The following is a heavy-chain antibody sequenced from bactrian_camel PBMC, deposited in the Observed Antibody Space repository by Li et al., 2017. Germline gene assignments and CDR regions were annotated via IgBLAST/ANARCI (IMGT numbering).Heavy chain of an antibody. CDR2: VNTGGGGTT. J-gene: IGHJ4*01. D-gene: IGHD3*01. CDR3: ATGSGRRWAAPMGSLDY. V-gene: IGHV3S1*01. Sequence: VQLVESGGGLVQPGGSLRLSCAASGFSFSDYYMYWVRQAPGKGLEWVSAVNTGGGGTTYYADSVKGRFTVSRDNAKNTVYLQMNSLKPEDTAVYYCATGSGRRWAAPMGSLDYWGQGTQVTVS. CDR1: GFSFSDYY.